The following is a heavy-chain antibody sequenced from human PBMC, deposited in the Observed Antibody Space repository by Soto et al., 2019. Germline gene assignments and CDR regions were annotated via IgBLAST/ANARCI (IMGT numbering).Heavy chain of an antibody. Sequence: SETLSLTCAVYGGSFSGYYWSWIRQPPGKGLEWIGEINHSGSTNYNPSLKSRVTISVDTSKNQFSLKLSSVTAADTAVYYCARGKERIQLWFSITPPRSSGPVMDVWGQGTTVTVSS. D-gene: IGHD5-18*01. CDR2: INHSGST. V-gene: IGHV4-34*01. J-gene: IGHJ6*02. CDR3: ARGKERIQLWFSITPPRSSGPVMDV. CDR1: GGSFSGYY.